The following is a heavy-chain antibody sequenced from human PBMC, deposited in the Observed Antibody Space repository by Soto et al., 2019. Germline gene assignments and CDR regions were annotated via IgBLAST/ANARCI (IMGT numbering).Heavy chain of an antibody. CDR1: GFSLSTRGVA. CDR3: AHRPRGYAYYFDY. D-gene: IGHD5-12*01. CDR2: IYWDEDK. Sequence: QITLKESGPTLVNPTQTLTLSCTFSGFSLSTRGVAVGWFRQPPGKALEWLALIYWDEDKWYSPSLKTRLTITDDTSKNQVVLTMTNIDPVDTATYYCAHRPRGYAYYFDYWGQGTLVTVSS. V-gene: IGHV2-5*02. J-gene: IGHJ4*02.